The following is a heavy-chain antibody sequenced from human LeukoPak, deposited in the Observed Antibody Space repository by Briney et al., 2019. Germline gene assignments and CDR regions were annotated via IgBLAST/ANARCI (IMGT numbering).Heavy chain of an antibody. J-gene: IGHJ4*02. CDR1: GLTVSSYS. D-gene: IGHD2-15*01. Sequence: PGGSLRLSCAASGLTVSSYSMNWVRQAPGKGLEWVSYISSSSSTIYYADSVKGRFTISGDNAKNSLYLQMNSLRDEDAAVYYCARARASGRSGFDYWGQGTLVTVSS. CDR2: ISSSSSTI. CDR3: ARARASGRSGFDY. V-gene: IGHV3-48*02.